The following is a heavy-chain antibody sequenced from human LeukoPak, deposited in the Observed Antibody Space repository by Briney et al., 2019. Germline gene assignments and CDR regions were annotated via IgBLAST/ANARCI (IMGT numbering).Heavy chain of an antibody. J-gene: IGHJ6*04. CDR2: IKQDGSEK. CDR3: ARDAGHGMDV. V-gene: IGHV3-7*03. Sequence: GGSLRLSCAASGFTFSVYRMTWVRQAPGKGLEWVGNIKQDGSEKYYVDSVKGRFTFSRDNAQNSLYLQMNSLRADDTAVYYCARDAGHGMDVWGKGTTVTVSS. CDR1: GFTFSVYR.